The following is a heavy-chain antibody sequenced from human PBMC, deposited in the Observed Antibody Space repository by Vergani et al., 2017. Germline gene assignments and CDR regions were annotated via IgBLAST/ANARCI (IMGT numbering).Heavy chain of an antibody. D-gene: IGHD6-13*01. CDR3: ARHADVAAAGP. J-gene: IGHJ5*02. CDR2: IYYSGST. V-gene: IGHV4-61*05. Sequence: QLQLQESGPGLVKPSETLSLTCTVSGGSISSSSYYWSWIRQPPGKGLEWIGYIYYSGSTYYNPSLKSRVTISVDTSKNQFSLKLSSVTAADTAVYYCARHADVAAAGPWGQGTLVTVSS. CDR1: GGSISSSSYY.